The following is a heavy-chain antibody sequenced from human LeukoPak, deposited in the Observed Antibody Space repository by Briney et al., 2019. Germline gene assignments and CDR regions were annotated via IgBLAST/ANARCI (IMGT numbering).Heavy chain of an antibody. V-gene: IGHV1-18*04. J-gene: IGHJ5*02. CDR2: ISAYNGNT. Sequence: ASVKVSCKASGYTFTSYYMHWVRQAPGQGLEWMGWISAYNGNTNYAQKLQGRVTMTTDTSTSTAYMELRSLRSDDTVVYYCARGSSGGAGGWFDPWGQGTLVTVSS. CDR3: ARGSSGGAGGWFDP. CDR1: GYTFTSYY. D-gene: IGHD1-14*01.